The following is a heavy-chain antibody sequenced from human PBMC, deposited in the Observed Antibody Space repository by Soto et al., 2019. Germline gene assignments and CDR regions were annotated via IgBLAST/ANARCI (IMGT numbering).Heavy chain of an antibody. J-gene: IGHJ4*02. CDR1: GGSISSSSYY. CDR3: ARNQKQWLSYATDRYYFDY. Sequence: SETLSLTCTVSGGSISSSSYYWGWIRQPPGKGLEWIGSIYYSGSTYYNPSLKSRVTISVDTSKNQFSLKLSSVTAADTAVYYCARNQKQWLSYATDRYYFDYWGQGTLVTVSS. V-gene: IGHV4-39*01. CDR2: IYYSGST. D-gene: IGHD6-19*01.